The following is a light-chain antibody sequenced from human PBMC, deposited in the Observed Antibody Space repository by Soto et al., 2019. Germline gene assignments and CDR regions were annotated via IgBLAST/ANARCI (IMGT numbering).Light chain of an antibody. CDR3: QSYDSILSGHV. Sequence: QSVLTQPPSVSGAPGLGVTISCTGSNSNIVAGYDVHWYQQLPGTAPKLLIYNDIKRPSGVPDRFSGSKSGTSASLAITGLQAEDEADYYCQSYDSILSGHVFGPGTKLTVL. CDR2: NDI. J-gene: IGLJ1*01. V-gene: IGLV1-40*01. CDR1: NSNIVAGYD.